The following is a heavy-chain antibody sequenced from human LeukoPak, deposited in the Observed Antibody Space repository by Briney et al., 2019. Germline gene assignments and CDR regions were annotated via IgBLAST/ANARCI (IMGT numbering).Heavy chain of an antibody. CDR3: ARGLYSYTLNDAFDI. Sequence: ASVKVSCKASGYTFTGYYMHWVRQAPGQGLEWMGWINPNSGGTNYAQKFQGRVTMTRDTSISTAYMELSSLRSEDTAVYYCARGLYSYTLNDAFDIWGQGTMVTVSS. D-gene: IGHD5-18*01. CDR2: INPNSGGT. V-gene: IGHV1-2*02. CDR1: GYTFTGYY. J-gene: IGHJ3*02.